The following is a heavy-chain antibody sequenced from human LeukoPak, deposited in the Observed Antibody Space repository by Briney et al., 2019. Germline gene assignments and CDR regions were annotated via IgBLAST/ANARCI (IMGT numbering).Heavy chain of an antibody. Sequence: GGSLRLSCAASGFTFSSYGMNWVRLASGKGLEWVSYISPTSGTIYYTDSVKGRFTISRDNAKNSLYLQMNSLTVEDTAVYYCARGSSSGWYYSHMDVWGKGTTVIVSS. V-gene: IGHV3-48*01. D-gene: IGHD6-19*01. CDR2: ISPTSGTI. J-gene: IGHJ6*03. CDR3: ARGSSSGWYYSHMDV. CDR1: GFTFSSYG.